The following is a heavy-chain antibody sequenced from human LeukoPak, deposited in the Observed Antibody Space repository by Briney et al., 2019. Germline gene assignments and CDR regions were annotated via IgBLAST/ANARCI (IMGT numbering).Heavy chain of an antibody. J-gene: IGHJ4*02. CDR1: GGSMSGYF. D-gene: IGHD1-26*01. CDR3: AREARGGSTFFDN. CDR2: IYSSGTT. V-gene: IGHV4-4*07. Sequence: SETLSLTCTVSGGSMSGYFWAWIRRPAGEGLEWIGRIYSSGTTNYNLSLKSRVTMSVDTSKNQFSLSLTSVTAADTAVYYCAREARGGSTFFDNWGQGTLVTVSS.